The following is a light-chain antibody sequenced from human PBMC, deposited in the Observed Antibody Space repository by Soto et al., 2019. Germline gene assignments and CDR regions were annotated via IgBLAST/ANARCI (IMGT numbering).Light chain of an antibody. CDR2: DAS. CDR1: QSVSSY. J-gene: IGKJ4*01. Sequence: EIVLTQSPATLSFSPGERATISCRASQSVSSYLAWYQQKPGQAPRLLIYDASNRATGIPARFSGSGSGTDFTLTISSLVPEDFAVNYCQQLSNWPPLTFGGGTKVEIK. CDR3: QQLSNWPPLT. V-gene: IGKV3-11*01.